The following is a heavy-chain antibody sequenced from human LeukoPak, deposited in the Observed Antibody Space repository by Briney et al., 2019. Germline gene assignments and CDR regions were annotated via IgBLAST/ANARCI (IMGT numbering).Heavy chain of an antibody. Sequence: GGSLRLSCAASGFTFDDYGMSWVRQAPEKGLEWVSGINWNGGSTGYADSVKGRFTISRDNAKNSLYLQMNSLRAEDTAVYYCAKDRSGYEEKSFDYWGQGTLVTVSS. CDR3: AKDRSGYEEKSFDY. V-gene: IGHV3-20*04. CDR2: INWNGGST. CDR1: GFTFDDYG. J-gene: IGHJ4*02. D-gene: IGHD5-12*01.